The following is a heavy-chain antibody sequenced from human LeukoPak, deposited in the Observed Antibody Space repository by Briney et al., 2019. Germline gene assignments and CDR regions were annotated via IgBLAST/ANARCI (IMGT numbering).Heavy chain of an antibody. CDR1: GFTFSSYG. Sequence: GGSLRLSCAASGFTFSSYGIHWVRQAPGKGLEWVSYISSSSSTIYYADSVKGRFTISRDNAKNSLYLQMNSLRAEDTAVYYCARGSGWYRGRDYYYGMDVWGQGTTVTVSS. J-gene: IGHJ6*02. CDR2: ISSSSSTI. D-gene: IGHD6-19*01. V-gene: IGHV3-48*04. CDR3: ARGSGWYRGRDYYYGMDV.